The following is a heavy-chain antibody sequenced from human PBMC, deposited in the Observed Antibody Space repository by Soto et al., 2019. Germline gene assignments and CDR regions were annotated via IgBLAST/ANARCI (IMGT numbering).Heavy chain of an antibody. CDR1: GFTFSIDA. CDR2: ISSYGGIT. CDR3: VKDYYGSPDGWFDP. V-gene: IGHV3-64D*06. D-gene: IGHD3-10*01. Sequence: RLSCSASGFTFSIDAMNLVRQAPRKALTYVQPISSYGGITYHADSVKGRFTISRENTQNTLYLQMSSLRAEDTAVYYWVKDYYGSPDGWFDPWGQGTMVAVSS. J-gene: IGHJ5*02.